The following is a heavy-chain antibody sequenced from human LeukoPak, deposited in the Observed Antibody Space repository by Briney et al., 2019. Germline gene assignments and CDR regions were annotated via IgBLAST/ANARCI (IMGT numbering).Heavy chain of an antibody. Sequence: PGGSLRLSCAASGFTFSNYAMIWVRPAPGKGLDWVSAICGCGTTTYHADFVQGRFTISRDISQSTLYLEMNILRAEDTAVYYCAKPLSAASGTDFHYWGQGTLVTVSS. CDR3: AKPLSAASGTDFHY. CDR1: GFTFSNYA. V-gene: IGHV3-23*01. CDR2: ICGCGTTT. D-gene: IGHD6-13*01. J-gene: IGHJ4*02.